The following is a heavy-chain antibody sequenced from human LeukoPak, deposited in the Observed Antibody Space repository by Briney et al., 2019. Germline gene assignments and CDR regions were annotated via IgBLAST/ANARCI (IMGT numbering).Heavy chain of an antibody. CDR3: AREGDYGDSRAVWYFDL. CDR1: GFSFSSYS. Sequence: GGSLRLSCAASGFSFSSYSMDWVRQAPGKGLEWVSSISSSSSYIYYADSVKGRFTISRDNAKNSLYLQMNSLRVDDTAVYYCAREGDYGDSRAVWYFDLWGRGTLVTVSS. CDR2: ISSSSSYI. J-gene: IGHJ2*01. D-gene: IGHD4-17*01. V-gene: IGHV3-21*01.